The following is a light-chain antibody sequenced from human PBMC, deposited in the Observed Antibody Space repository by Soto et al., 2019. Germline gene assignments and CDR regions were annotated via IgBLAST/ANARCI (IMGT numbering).Light chain of an antibody. CDR1: QTIYQA. V-gene: IGKV1-39*01. J-gene: IGKJ3*01. CDR3: QQSFTSIFT. Sequence: DIQMTQSPSSLSASVGDRVTITCRASQTIYQALNWYHQKPGKAPRLLISSATALQRGVPSRFSGSGYGAEFTLIISSLLPEDCGTYYCQQSFTSIFTFGPGTNVDV. CDR2: SAT.